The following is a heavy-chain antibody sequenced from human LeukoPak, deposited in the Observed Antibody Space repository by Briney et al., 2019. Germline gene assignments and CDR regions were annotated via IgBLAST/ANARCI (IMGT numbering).Heavy chain of an antibody. V-gene: IGHV1-69*06. Sequence: ASVKVSCKASGGTFSSYAISWVRQPPGQELEWMGGIIPIFGTANYAQKFQGRVTITADKSTSTAYMELSSPRSEDTAVYYCAVREPVVPAAMWGGVDYWGQGTLVTVSS. J-gene: IGHJ4*02. CDR3: AVREPVVPAAMWGGVDY. CDR2: IIPIFGTA. D-gene: IGHD2-2*01. CDR1: GGTFSSYA.